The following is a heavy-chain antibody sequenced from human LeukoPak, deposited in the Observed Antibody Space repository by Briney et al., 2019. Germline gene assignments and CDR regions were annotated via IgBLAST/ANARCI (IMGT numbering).Heavy chain of an antibody. D-gene: IGHD4-23*01. Sequence: GGSLRLSCAASGFTFSSYSMNWVRQAPGKGLEWVSSISSSSSYIYYADSVKGRFTISRDNSKNTLYLQMNSLRADDTALYYCAKDLRLSVGTSPFDYWGQGTLVTVSS. V-gene: IGHV3-21*04. J-gene: IGHJ4*02. CDR2: ISSSSSYI. CDR3: AKDLRLSVGTSPFDY. CDR1: GFTFSSYS.